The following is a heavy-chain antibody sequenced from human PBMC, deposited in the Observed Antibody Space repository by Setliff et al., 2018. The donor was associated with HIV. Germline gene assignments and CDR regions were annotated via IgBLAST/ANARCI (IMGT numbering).Heavy chain of an antibody. J-gene: IGHJ4*02. CDR3: ARRTYCSSTTCFDY. CDR1: GFTFRSYA. D-gene: IGHD2-2*01. V-gene: IGHV3-30*04. Sequence: PGGSLRLSCAASGFTFRSYAMHWVRQAPGKGLEWVADISHDGSIEDYADSVRGRFTISRDNSKSAVYLQMNSLRPEDTAVYYCARRTYCSSTTCFDYWGQGTLVTVSS. CDR2: ISHDGSIE.